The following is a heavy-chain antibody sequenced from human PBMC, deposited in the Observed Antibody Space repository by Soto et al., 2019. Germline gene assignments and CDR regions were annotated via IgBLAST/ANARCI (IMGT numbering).Heavy chain of an antibody. J-gene: IGHJ4*02. D-gene: IGHD2-8*02. V-gene: IGHV4-34*01. Sequence: SETLSLTCAVYGGSFSGYYWTWIRQPPGAGLEWIGEINHSGSTNNNPSLKSRVTISVDTSKNLFSLKLTSVTAADTAVYYCARDKITGLFDYWGQGTLVTVSS. CDR2: INHSGST. CDR3: ARDKITGLFDY. CDR1: GGSFSGYY.